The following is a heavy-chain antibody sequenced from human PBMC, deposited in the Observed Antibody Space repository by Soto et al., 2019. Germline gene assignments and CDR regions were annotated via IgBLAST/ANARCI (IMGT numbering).Heavy chain of an antibody. CDR1: GASISTGDHY. Sequence: QVHLQESGPGLVKPSQTLSLTCTVSGASISTGDHYWSWIRQPPGKGPEWIGHIKNSESPNYNPSLQSRVDLSTDTSRDQFSLELRSVTGADTAVYFCARGRGFGYGVDYWGQGILVSVSS. D-gene: IGHD5-18*01. CDR2: IKNSESP. J-gene: IGHJ4*02. CDR3: ARGRGFGYGVDY. V-gene: IGHV4-30-4*01.